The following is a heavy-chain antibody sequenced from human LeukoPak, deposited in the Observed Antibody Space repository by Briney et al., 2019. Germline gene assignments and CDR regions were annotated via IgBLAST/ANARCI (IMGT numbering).Heavy chain of an antibody. CDR2: ISWNSGSI. CDR1: GFTFDDYA. V-gene: IGHV3-9*01. CDR3: ARAPTPGDREYYFDY. Sequence: PGRSLRLSCAASGFTFDDYAMHWVRQAPGKGLEWVSGISWNSGSIGYADSVKGRFTISRDNAKNSLYLQMNSLRAEDTAVYYCARAPTPGDREYYFDYWGQGTLVTVSS. J-gene: IGHJ4*02.